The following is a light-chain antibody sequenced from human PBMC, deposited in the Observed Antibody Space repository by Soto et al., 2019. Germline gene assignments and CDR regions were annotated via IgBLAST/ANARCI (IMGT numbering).Light chain of an antibody. V-gene: IGLV2-14*03. CDR2: EVR. CDR3: SSYTSTSTLVV. CDR1: SSDVGGYNY. Sequence: QSALTQPASVSGSPGQSITISCTGTSSDVGGYNYVSWSQQHPGKAPKLLISEVRNRPSGVSSRFSGSKSDNTASLTISGLQAEDEADYYCSSYTSTSTLVVLGGGTKLTVL. J-gene: IGLJ2*01.